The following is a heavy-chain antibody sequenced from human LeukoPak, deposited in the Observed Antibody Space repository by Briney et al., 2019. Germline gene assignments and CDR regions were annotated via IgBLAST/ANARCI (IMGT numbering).Heavy chain of an antibody. Sequence: SETLSLTCTVSGGSISSSSYYWGWIRQPPGKGLEWIGSIYYSGSTYYNPSLKSRVTISVDTSKNQFSLKLSSVTAADTAVYYCARRKLGAAFDIWGQGTMVTVSS. D-gene: IGHD1-14*01. CDR3: ARRKLGAAFDI. J-gene: IGHJ3*02. CDR2: IYYSGST. CDR1: GGSISSSSYY. V-gene: IGHV4-39*07.